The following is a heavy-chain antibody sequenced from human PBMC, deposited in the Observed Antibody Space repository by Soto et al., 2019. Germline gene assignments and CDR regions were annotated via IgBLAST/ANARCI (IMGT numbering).Heavy chain of an antibody. Sequence: QVQLVESGGGVVQPGRSLRLSCAASAFTFRNYGMHWVRQAPGKGLEWVAVIWYDGSNKYYADSVKGRFTISRDNSKITLHLQMNSLRAEDTAVYYCTRDVSSRYFDLWGRGSLVTVSS. J-gene: IGHJ2*01. CDR3: TRDVSSRYFDL. CDR1: AFTFRNYG. V-gene: IGHV3-33*01. CDR2: IWYDGSNK.